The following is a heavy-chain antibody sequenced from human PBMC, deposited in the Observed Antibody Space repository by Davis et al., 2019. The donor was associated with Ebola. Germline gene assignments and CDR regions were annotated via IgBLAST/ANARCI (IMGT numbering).Heavy chain of an antibody. CDR1: GFTFSSYA. CDR3: ARDSLYAFDI. Sequence: PGGSLRLSCAASGFTFSSYAMHWVRQAPGKGLEWVAVISYDGSNKYYADSVKGRFTISRDNSKNTLYLQMNSLRAEDTAVYYCARDSLYAFDIWGQGTMVTVSS. CDR2: ISYDGSNK. D-gene: IGHD2/OR15-2a*01. J-gene: IGHJ3*02. V-gene: IGHV3-30-3*01.